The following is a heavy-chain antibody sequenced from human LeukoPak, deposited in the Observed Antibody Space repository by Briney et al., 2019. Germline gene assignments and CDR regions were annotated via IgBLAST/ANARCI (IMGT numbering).Heavy chain of an antibody. V-gene: IGHV3-48*03. Sequence: PGGSRRLSCAASGFTFSDYEINWVRPAPGKGMEWVSCISTSGSTTYYADSVKGRFTISRDNAKNSLFLQMNTLTVEDTAVYYCARGALHVFDYWGQGTPVTVSS. CDR3: ARGALHVFDY. D-gene: IGHD3-10*02. CDR1: GFTFSDYE. CDR2: ISTSGSTT. J-gene: IGHJ4*02.